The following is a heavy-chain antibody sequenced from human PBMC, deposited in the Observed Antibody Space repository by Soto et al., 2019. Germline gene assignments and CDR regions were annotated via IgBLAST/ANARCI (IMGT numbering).Heavy chain of an antibody. CDR1: GFSLNTGEEG. V-gene: IGHV2-5*01. CDR2: LYGNDDD. CDR3: AHSRIKDPFDY. J-gene: IGHJ4*02. Sequence: QITLKESGPTLVKPTQTLTLTCSFSGFSLNTGEEGVGWVRQPPGKTLEWLALLYGNDDDRYSPSLESRLTVTKDTSKNQVFLTVTKLDPTDTATYYCAHSRIKDPFDYWGQGALVIVSA.